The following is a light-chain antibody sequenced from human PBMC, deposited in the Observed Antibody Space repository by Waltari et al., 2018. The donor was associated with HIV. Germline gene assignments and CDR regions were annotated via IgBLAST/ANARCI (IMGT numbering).Light chain of an antibody. V-gene: IGLV2-11*01. CDR1: SDNVADYNH. J-gene: IGLJ2*01. CDR2: DVT. CDR3: CSYAGTYTWV. Sequence: QSALTHPRSVSGSPGQSVTISCTGTSDNVADYNHVSWYQHHQGKPPKPIIYDVTKRPSGVPDRFSGSKSGDTASLTISGLQPEDEADYFCCSYAGTYTWVFGGRTKLTVL.